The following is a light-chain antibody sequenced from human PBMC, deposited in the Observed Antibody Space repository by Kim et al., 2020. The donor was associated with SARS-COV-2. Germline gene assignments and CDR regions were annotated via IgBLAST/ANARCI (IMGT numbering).Light chain of an antibody. CDR3: QQLNSYPLP. J-gene: IGKJ5*01. Sequence: ASVGNRVTIPCRGSQGISSYLAWYQQKPGKAPELLIYAASTLQSGVPSRFRGRGSGKDFTLPISGLQPEDFATYYCQQLNSYPLPVGQGTRLEIK. CDR2: AAS. CDR1: QGISSY. V-gene: IGKV1-9*01.